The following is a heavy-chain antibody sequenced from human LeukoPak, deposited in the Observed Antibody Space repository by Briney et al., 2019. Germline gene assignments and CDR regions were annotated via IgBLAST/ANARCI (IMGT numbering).Heavy chain of an antibody. CDR2: INTNTGNP. J-gene: IGHJ4*02. V-gene: IGHV7-4-1*02. CDR1: GYTFSSYT. CDR3: ASGPSYSGSNEYFDS. D-gene: IGHD1-26*01. Sequence: ASVKVSCKASGYTFSSYTMNWVRQAPGQGLEWMGWINTNTGNPTYAQDYTRRVVFSLDTSVSTTYLQISRLKAEDTAVYYCASGPSYSGSNEYFDSWGQGTLVTVSS.